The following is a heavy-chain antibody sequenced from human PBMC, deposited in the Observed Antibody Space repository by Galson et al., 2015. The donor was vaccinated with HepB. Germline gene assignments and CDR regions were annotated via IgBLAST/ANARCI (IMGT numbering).Heavy chain of an antibody. CDR3: AREWGLIPGYDSSGYDAFDI. D-gene: IGHD3-22*01. CDR2: IYPGDSDT. J-gene: IGHJ3*02. Sequence: QSGAEVKKPGESLKISCKGSGYSFTSYWIGWVRQMPGKGLEWMGIIYPGDSDTRYSPSFQGQVTISADKSISTAYLQWSSLKASDTAMYYCAREWGLIPGYDSSGYDAFDIWGQGTMVTVSS. CDR1: GYSFTSYW. V-gene: IGHV5-51*01.